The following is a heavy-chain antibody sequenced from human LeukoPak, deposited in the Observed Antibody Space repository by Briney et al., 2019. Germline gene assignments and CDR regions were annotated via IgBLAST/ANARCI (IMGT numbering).Heavy chain of an antibody. D-gene: IGHD2-8*02. V-gene: IGHV3-33*01. CDR3: ARGRGCTGGTCYFDF. CDR2: IWSDESNY. J-gene: IGHJ4*02. CDR1: GFIFRNYG. Sequence: GGSLRLSCAASGFIFRNYGMHWVRRAPGKGLEWVAIIWSDESNYYYADSVKGRFAISRDISKSTLYLQMNSLRDEDTAAYYCARGRGCTGGTCYFDFWGQGTQVTVSS.